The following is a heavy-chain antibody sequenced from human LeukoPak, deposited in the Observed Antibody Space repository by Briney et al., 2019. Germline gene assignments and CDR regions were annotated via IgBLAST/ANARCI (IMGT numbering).Heavy chain of an antibody. CDR3: ARVNTAMVTDFDY. CDR1: GYTFTSSG. V-gene: IGHV1-18*04. J-gene: IGHJ4*02. CDR2: ISAYDGNT. Sequence: ASVKVSCTASGYTFTSSGTSWVRQAPGLGLEWMGWISAYDGNTNYAQKLPGRVTMTTHTSTSTAYMDLRSLRSDDTAVYYCARVNTAMVTDFDYWGQGTLVTVSS. D-gene: IGHD5-18*01.